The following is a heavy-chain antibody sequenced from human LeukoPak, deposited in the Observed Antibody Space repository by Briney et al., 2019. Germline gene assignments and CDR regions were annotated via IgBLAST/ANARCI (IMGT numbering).Heavy chain of an antibody. V-gene: IGHV4-39*07. CDR1: VGSISISSYY. Sequence: SSETLSLTCTVSVGSISISSYYWGWIRQPPGKVLEWIGSIYYSGSTYYNPSLKSRVTISVDTSKNQFSLKLSSVTDADTAVYYCARAGTRFHWFDPWGQGTLVTVSS. J-gene: IGHJ5*02. D-gene: IGHD6-19*01. CDR3: ARAGTRFHWFDP. CDR2: IYYSGST.